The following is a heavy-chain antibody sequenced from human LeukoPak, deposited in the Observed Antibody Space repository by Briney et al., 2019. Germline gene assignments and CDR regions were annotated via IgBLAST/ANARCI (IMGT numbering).Heavy chain of an antibody. Sequence: GGSLRLSCAVSGFISNNYNMNWVRQAPGKGLEWVSYISSGGTTIYYADSVKGRFTVSRDNAKNLLYLQMNSLRVEDTAVYYCARISTTDERYWGQGTLVTVSS. CDR3: ARISTTDERY. J-gene: IGHJ4*02. V-gene: IGHV3-48*04. CDR2: ISSGGTTI. D-gene: IGHD2/OR15-2a*01. CDR1: GFISNNYN.